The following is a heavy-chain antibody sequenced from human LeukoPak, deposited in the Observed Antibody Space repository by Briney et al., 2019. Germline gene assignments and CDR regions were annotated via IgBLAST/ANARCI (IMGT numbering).Heavy chain of an antibody. J-gene: IGHJ6*03. CDR2: IYHSGST. Sequence: SETLSLTCTVSGYSISSGYYWGWIRQPPGKGLEWIGSIYHSGSTYYNPSLKSRVTISVDTSKNQFSLKLSSVTAADTAVYYCARVNRYYYYYYMDVWGKGTTVTVSS. V-gene: IGHV4-38-2*02. CDR3: ARVNRYYYYYYMDV. CDR1: GYSISSGYY.